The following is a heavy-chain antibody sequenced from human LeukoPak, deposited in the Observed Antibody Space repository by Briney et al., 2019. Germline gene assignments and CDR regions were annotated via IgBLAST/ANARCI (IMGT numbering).Heavy chain of an antibody. CDR2: MNPNSGNT. J-gene: IGHJ5*02. CDR3: ARVVVYCSGGSCRAKNWFDP. D-gene: IGHD2-15*01. Sequence: ASVKVSCKASGYTFTSYDINWVLQATGQGLEWMGWMNPNSGNTGYAQKFQGRVTMTRNTSISTAYMELSSLRSEDTAVYYCARVVVYCSGGSCRAKNWFDPWGQGTLVTVSS. CDR1: GYTFTSYD. V-gene: IGHV1-8*01.